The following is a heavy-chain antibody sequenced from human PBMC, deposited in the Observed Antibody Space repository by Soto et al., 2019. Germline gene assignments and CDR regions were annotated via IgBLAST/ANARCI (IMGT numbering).Heavy chain of an antibody. J-gene: IGHJ4*02. CDR3: AKDRTKNYYGSGSYLGGVFDD. D-gene: IGHD3-10*01. CDR2: ISYDGSNK. CDR1: GFTFSSYG. Sequence: GGSVRLSCAASGFTFSSYGMHWVRQAPGKGLEWVAVISYDGSNKYYADSVKGRFTISRDNSKNTLYLQMNSLRAEDTAVYYCAKDRTKNYYGSGSYLGGVFDDWGEGTLVTVSS. V-gene: IGHV3-30*18.